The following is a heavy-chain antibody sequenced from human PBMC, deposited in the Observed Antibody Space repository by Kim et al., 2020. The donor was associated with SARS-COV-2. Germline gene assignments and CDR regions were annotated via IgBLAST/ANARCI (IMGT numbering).Heavy chain of an antibody. J-gene: IGHJ5*01. D-gene: IGHD6-19*01. Sequence: GGSLRPSCAASGFTFSSYWMNWVRLAPGKGLEWVGNIKQDGSAKYYVDSVKGRFTISRDNAKNSLYLQMNSLRVEDTAVYYCAGGSGWVVDSWGQGILVTVAS. CDR1: GFTFSSYW. CDR3: AGGSGWVVDS. CDR2: IKQDGSAK. V-gene: IGHV3-7*03.